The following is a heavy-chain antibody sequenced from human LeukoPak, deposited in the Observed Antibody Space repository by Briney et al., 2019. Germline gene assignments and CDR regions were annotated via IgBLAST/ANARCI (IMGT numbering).Heavy chain of an antibody. CDR1: GFTFSSYA. Sequence: GGSLGLSCAASGFTFSSYAMHWVRQAPGKGLEWVAVISYDGSNKYYADSVKGRFTISRDNSKNTLYLQMNSLRAEDTAVYYCXXXXXXXXPSTYYYYGMDVWGQGTTVTVSS. CDR2: ISYDGSNK. J-gene: IGHJ6*02. CDR3: XXXXXXXXPSTYYYYGMDV. V-gene: IGHV3-30-3*01.